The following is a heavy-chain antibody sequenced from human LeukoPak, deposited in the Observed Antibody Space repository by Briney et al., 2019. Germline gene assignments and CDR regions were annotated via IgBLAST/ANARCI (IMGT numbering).Heavy chain of an antibody. Sequence: ASVKVSCKASGYTFTSYYMHWVRQAPGQGLQWMGIINPSGGTTSYAQKFQGRVTMTRDMSTSTVYMELSSLRSEDTAVYYCARARRITMVRGKFDPWGQGTLVTVSS. CDR1: GYTFTSYY. CDR3: ARARRITMVRGKFDP. CDR2: INPSGGTT. V-gene: IGHV1-46*01. D-gene: IGHD3-10*01. J-gene: IGHJ5*02.